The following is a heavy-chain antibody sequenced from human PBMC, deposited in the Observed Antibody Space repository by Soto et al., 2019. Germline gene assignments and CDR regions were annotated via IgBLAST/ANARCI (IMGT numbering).Heavy chain of an antibody. Sequence: VGSLRLSCAASGFTFSSYSMNWVRQAPGKGLEWVSSISSSSSYIYYADSVKGRFTISRDNAKNSLYLQMNSLRAEDTAVYYCARLRGSSWYANYYYGMDVWGQGTTVTVSS. V-gene: IGHV3-21*01. D-gene: IGHD6-13*01. CDR3: ARLRGSSWYANYYYGMDV. CDR1: GFTFSSYS. J-gene: IGHJ6*02. CDR2: ISSSSSYI.